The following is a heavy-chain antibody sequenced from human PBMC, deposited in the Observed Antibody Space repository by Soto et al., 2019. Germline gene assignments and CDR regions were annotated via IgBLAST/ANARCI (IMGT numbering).Heavy chain of an antibody. CDR1: GFTFDDYA. Sequence: EGQLVESGGGLVQPGRSLRLSCAASGFTFDDYAMHWVRQAPGKGLEWVSGISWNSGSIGYADSVKGRFTMSRDNAKNSLYLQMNSLRAEDTALYYCAKSRGLLLHLDYWGQGTLVTVSS. J-gene: IGHJ4*02. CDR2: ISWNSGSI. V-gene: IGHV3-9*01. CDR3: AKSRGLLLHLDY. D-gene: IGHD3-22*01.